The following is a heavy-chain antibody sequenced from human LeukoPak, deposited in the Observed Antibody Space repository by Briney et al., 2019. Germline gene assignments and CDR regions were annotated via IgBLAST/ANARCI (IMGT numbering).Heavy chain of an antibody. V-gene: IGHV4-59*08. D-gene: IGHD6-19*01. J-gene: IGHJ4*02. Sequence: SETLSLTCTVSGASISSFYWSWIRQPPGKGLEWIGYIYGSGSTHYDPSLRSRVTISEDTSKNQFSLKLTSVTAADTAVYYCARNVGWYSHDSWGQGTLVTVSS. CDR3: ARNVGWYSHDS. CDR2: IYGSGST. CDR1: GASISSFY.